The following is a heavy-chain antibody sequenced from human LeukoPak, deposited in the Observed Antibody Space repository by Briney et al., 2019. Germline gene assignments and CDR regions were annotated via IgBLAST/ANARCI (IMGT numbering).Heavy chain of an antibody. CDR1: GFTFSSYG. Sequence: GGSLRLSCAASGFTFSSYGMSWVRQAPGKGLEWVSAISGSGGSTYYADSVKGRLTISRDNSKNTLYLQMNSLRAEDTAVYYCAKPPSYYYYMDVWGKGTTVTVSS. CDR2: ISGSGGST. CDR3: AKPPSYYYYMDV. J-gene: IGHJ6*03. V-gene: IGHV3-23*01.